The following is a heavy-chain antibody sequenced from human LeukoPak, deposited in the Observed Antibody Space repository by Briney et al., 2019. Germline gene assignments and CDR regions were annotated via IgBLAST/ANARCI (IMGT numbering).Heavy chain of an antibody. J-gene: IGHJ4*02. CDR2: IGGSSIGHST. CDR3: ARDSGWLRYHD. V-gene: IGHV3-23*01. Sequence: GGSLRLSCVGSGFTFSIQGMNWVRQAPGKGLEWVSGIGGSSIGHSTHYADSVKGRFTISRDNSKNMVYLQMDSLRAEDTALYYCARDSGWLRYHDWGQGALVTVSS. CDR1: GFTFSIQG. D-gene: IGHD5-12*01.